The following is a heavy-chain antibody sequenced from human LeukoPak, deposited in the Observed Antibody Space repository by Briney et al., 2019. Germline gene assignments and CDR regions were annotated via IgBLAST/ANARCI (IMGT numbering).Heavy chain of an antibody. V-gene: IGHV1-18*01. Sequence: ASVKVSCKASGYTFTSYGISWVRQAPGQGLEWMGWISAYNGNTNYAQKLQGKVTMTTDTSTSTAYMELRSLRSDDTAVYYCARVPRITIFGVVTPHFDYWGQGTLVTVSS. J-gene: IGHJ4*02. CDR2: ISAYNGNT. D-gene: IGHD3-3*01. CDR1: GYTFTSYG. CDR3: ARVPRITIFGVVTPHFDY.